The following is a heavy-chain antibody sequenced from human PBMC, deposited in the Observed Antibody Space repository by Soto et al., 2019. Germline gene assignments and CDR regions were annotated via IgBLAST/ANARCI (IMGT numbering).Heavy chain of an antibody. D-gene: IGHD1-7*01. CDR2: IWYDGSNK. J-gene: IGHJ4*02. CDR3: ARGITGTYFSG. V-gene: IGHV3-33*01. Sequence: GTLRLSCAVSGLTLSSYGMHWVRQAPGKGLEWVAVIWYDGSNKYYADSVKGRFTISRDNSKNTLYLQMNSLRAEDTAVYYCARGITGTYFSGWGQGTLVTSPQ. CDR1: GLTLSSYG.